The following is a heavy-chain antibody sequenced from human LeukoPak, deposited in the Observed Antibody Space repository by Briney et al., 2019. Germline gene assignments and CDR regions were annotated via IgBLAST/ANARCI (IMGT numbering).Heavy chain of an antibody. CDR2: INPSGGST. CDR1: GYTFTSYY. D-gene: IGHD3-10*01. CDR3: ARGDYSYYYGSGSSFDY. V-gene: IGHV1-46*01. J-gene: IGHJ4*02. Sequence: ASVKVSCKASGYTFTSYYMHWVRQAPGQGLEWMGIINPSGGSTSYAQKFQGRVTMTRDMSTSTVYMELSSLRSEDTAVYYSARGDYSYYYGSGSSFDYWGQGTLVTVSS.